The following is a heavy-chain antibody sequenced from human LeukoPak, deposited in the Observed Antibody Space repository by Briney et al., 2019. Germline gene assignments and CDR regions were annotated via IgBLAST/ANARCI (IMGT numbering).Heavy chain of an antibody. D-gene: IGHD2-2*01. CDR3: ARDCSGRYCSSTTDY. V-gene: IGHV3-48*03. Sequence: SGGSLTLSCAASGFTFSSYEMNWVRQAPGKGLEWVSYISSSGSTIYYADSVKGRFTISRDNAKNSLYLQMNSLRAEDTAVYYCARDCSGRYCSSTTDYWGQGTLVTVSS. J-gene: IGHJ4*02. CDR2: ISSSGSTI. CDR1: GFTFSSYE.